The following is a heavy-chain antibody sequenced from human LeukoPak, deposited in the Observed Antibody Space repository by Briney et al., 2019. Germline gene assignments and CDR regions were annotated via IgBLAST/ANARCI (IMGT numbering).Heavy chain of an antibody. Sequence: PSETLSLTCIVSGVSINSHYWSWIRQSPGKGLEWIAYGHYSGTTNYNPSLKSRVTISVDTSKNQFSLRLTSVSAADTAMYYCARHGTGTGYPLDYSGRGTLVTVSS. CDR1: GVSINSHY. CDR3: ARHGTGTGYPLDY. D-gene: IGHD3/OR15-3a*01. CDR2: GHYSGTT. V-gene: IGHV4-59*08. J-gene: IGHJ4*02.